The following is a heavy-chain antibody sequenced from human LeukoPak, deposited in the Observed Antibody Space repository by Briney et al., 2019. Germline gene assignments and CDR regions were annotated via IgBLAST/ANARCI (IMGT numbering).Heavy chain of an antibody. CDR1: GFTFSNYA. CDR2: ISGSGGNT. D-gene: IGHD5-18*01. J-gene: IGHJ4*02. V-gene: IGHV3-23*01. CDR3: ARGYTYGSIDY. Sequence: PGGSLRLSCAASGFTFSNYAMSWVRQAPGKGLEWVSGISGSGGNTYYADSVKGRFTISRDNAKNTLYLQMNSLTAGDTAMYYCARGYTYGSIDYWGQGALVTVSS.